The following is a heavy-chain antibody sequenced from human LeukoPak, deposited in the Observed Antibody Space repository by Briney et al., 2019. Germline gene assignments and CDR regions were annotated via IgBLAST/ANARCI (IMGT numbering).Heavy chain of an antibody. CDR1: GFTFSSYE. J-gene: IGHJ6*02. Sequence: TGGSLRLSCAASGFTFSSYEMNWVRQAPGKGLEWVSYISSSGSTIYYADSAKGRFTISRDNAKNSLYLQMNSLRAEDTAVYYCAGGNHYYGSGLDVWGQGTTVTVSS. V-gene: IGHV3-48*03. D-gene: IGHD3-10*01. CDR3: AGGNHYYGSGLDV. CDR2: ISSSGSTI.